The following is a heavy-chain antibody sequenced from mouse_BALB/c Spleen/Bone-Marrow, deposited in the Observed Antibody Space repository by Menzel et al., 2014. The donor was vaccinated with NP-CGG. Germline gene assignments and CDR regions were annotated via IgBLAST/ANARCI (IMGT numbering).Heavy chain of an antibody. CDR2: INPSNGRT. CDR3: ARGGGSYYAMDY. J-gene: IGHJ4*01. D-gene: IGHD1-1*02. V-gene: IGHV1S81*02. CDR1: GYTFTSYW. Sequence: VQLQQSGAELVKPGASVKLSCKASGYTFTSYWMHWVKQRPGQGLEWIGEINPSNGRTNYNEKFKSKATLTVDKSSSTACMQLSSLTSEDSAVYYCARGGGSYYAMDYWGQGTSVTVSS.